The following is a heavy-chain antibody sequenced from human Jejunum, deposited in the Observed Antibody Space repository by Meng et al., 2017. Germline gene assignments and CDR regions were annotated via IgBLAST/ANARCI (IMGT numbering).Heavy chain of an antibody. CDR2: IYNGGST. V-gene: IGHV3-53*05. CDR1: GFTVSSNY. J-gene: IGHJ3*02. Sequence: GESLKISCAASGFTVSSNYMSWVRQAPGKGLEWVSVIYNGGSTYYAASVKGRFTISRDNSKNTLYLQINSLRVEDTAVYYCARDAGAYLRAFDIWGQGTLVTGSS. D-gene: IGHD3-16*01. CDR3: ARDAGAYLRAFDI.